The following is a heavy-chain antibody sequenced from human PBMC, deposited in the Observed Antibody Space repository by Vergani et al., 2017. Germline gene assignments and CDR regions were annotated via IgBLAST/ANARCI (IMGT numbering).Heavy chain of an antibody. V-gene: IGHV1-46*01. D-gene: IGHD2-2*01. CDR3: ARDSRYCSSTSCYVGRDWFDP. Sequence: QVQLVQSGAEVKKPGASVKVSCKASVYTFTSYYMHWVRQAPGQGLEWMGIINLSGGSTSYAQKFQGRVTMTRDTSTSTVYMELSSLRSEDAAVYYCARDSRYCSSTSCYVGRDWFDPWGQGTLVTVSS. J-gene: IGHJ5*02. CDR2: INLSGGST. CDR1: VYTFTSYY.